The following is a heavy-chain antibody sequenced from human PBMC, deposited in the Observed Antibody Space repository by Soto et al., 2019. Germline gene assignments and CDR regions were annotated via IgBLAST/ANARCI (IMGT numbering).Heavy chain of an antibody. Sequence: PSETLSLTCTVSGGSISSYYWSWIRQPPGKGLEWIGYIYYSGSTNYNPSLKSRVTISVDTSKNQFSLKLSSVTAADTAVYYCARWEGIAAAGTNWFDPWAQGNLVTVSS. J-gene: IGHJ5*02. CDR1: GGSISSYY. CDR3: ARWEGIAAAGTNWFDP. V-gene: IGHV4-59*01. CDR2: IYYSGST. D-gene: IGHD6-13*01.